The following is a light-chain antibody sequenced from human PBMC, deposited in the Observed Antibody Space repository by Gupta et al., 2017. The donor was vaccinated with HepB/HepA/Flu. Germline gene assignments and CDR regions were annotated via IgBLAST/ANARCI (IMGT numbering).Light chain of an antibody. CDR2: FAS. CDR3: HQEDSFPIT. V-gene: IGKV1-16*02. CDR1: QGVNNY. Sequence: DIQMTQSPSSLSASVGDTVTIPCRASQGVNNYLAWFQQKPGEAPKSLIHFASRRQRGVPSKFSGSGSGTNFTLTISGRQPEDFATYYCHQEDSFPITFGGGTKVEI. J-gene: IGKJ4*01.